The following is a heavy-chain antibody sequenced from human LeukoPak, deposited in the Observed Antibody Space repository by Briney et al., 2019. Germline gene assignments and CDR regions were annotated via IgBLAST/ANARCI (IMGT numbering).Heavy chain of an antibody. V-gene: IGHV3-7*01. CDR1: GFTFSSYW. Sequence: GGSLRLSCEASGFTFSSYWMSWVRKAPGKGLEWLANIKQDGSEKYYVDSVKGRFTISRDNAKNSLYLQMNSLRAEDTAVYYCARVIVVVPAAISANYYYYYGMDVWGQGTTVTVSS. D-gene: IGHD2-2*01. CDR3: ARVIVVVPAAISANYYYYYGMDV. J-gene: IGHJ6*02. CDR2: IKQDGSEK.